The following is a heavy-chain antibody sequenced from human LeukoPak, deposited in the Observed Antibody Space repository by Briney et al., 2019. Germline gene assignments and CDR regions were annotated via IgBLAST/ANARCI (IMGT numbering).Heavy chain of an antibody. V-gene: IGHV4-61*02. CDR1: GGSISSGSYY. Sequence: SQTLSLTCTVSGGSISSGSYYWSWIRQPAGKGLEWIGRIYTSGSTNYNPSLKSRVTISVDTSKNQFSLKLSSVTAADTAVHYCLEVQKEAQHWGQGTLVTVSS. J-gene: IGHJ1*01. D-gene: IGHD3-3*01. CDR2: IYTSGST. CDR3: LEVQKEAQH.